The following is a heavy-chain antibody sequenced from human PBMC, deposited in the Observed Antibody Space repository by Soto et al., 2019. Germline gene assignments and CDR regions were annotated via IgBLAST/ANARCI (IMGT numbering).Heavy chain of an antibody. D-gene: IGHD3-10*01. CDR3: AAPRDEYGSGVSWFTYGMDI. V-gene: IGHV3-23*01. Sequence: GGTLRLSCLASGFTFSDYAMTWVRHVPGRGLEWVASLDGAGGSTYYADSVRGRFTISRDNSQNTLFLQMKRLTVDDTAIYYCAAPRDEYGSGVSWFTYGMDIWGQGTTVTVSS. CDR1: GFTFSDYA. CDR2: LDGAGGST. J-gene: IGHJ6*02.